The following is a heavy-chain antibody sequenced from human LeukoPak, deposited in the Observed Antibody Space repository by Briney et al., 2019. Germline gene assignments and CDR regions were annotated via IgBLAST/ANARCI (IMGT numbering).Heavy chain of an antibody. CDR3: ARLRYYYDTSGRGDFDC. V-gene: IGHV4-39*01. J-gene: IGHJ4*02. CDR1: GGSISSSTYY. D-gene: IGHD3-22*01. CDR2: IYYTGST. Sequence: SETLSLTCTVSGGSISSSTYYWGWIRQPPGKGLEWIGTIYYTGSTYYNPSLKSRVTISVDTSKNQFSLKLTSVTAADTAVYYCARLRYYYDTSGRGDFDCWGQGTLVTVSP.